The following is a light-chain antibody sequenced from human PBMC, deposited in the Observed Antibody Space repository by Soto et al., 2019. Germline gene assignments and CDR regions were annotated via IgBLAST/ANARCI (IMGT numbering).Light chain of an antibody. Sequence: QSVLTQPASVSGSPGQSITISCTGSSNDVGAFNYVSWYRHSPGEAPKVLIRGVSIRPSGVSIRFSASKSANTASLTISGLQAEDEALYYCSSYAGSNNYVFGTGTKLTVL. CDR2: GVS. V-gene: IGLV2-14*03. CDR3: SSYAGSNNYV. J-gene: IGLJ1*01. CDR1: SNDVGAFNY.